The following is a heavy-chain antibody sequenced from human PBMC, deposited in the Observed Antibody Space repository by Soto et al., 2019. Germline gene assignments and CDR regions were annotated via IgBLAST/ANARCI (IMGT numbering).Heavy chain of an antibody. Sequence: TSETLSLTCIVSGGSISSADYYWTWIRQPPGKGLEWIGYIFFSGSTYYNPSLKSRLSISVDTSKNQFSLRLTSVTAADTAVYHCATAGSRKRSFDIWGQGTMVTVSS. CDR2: IFFSGST. D-gene: IGHD1-26*01. J-gene: IGHJ3*02. CDR3: ATAGSRKRSFDI. CDR1: GGSISSADYY. V-gene: IGHV4-30-4*01.